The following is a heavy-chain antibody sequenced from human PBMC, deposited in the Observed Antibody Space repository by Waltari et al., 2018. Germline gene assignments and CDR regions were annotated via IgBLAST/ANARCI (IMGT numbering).Heavy chain of an antibody. CDR2: VKREGTTT. Sequence: VQLVESGGGLAQPGGYLRLSCTSSGFTFTNRWMNWVRQGPGKGLMCVSRVKREGTTTNYADSVRGRFTMSRDNAKNTVYLQMNSLRVDDTAVYFCVRAFGDYVSPVVDFWGQGVMVSVSS. CDR3: VRAFGDYVSPVVDF. J-gene: IGHJ4*02. D-gene: IGHD3-16*01. V-gene: IGHV3-74*01. CDR1: GFTFTNRW.